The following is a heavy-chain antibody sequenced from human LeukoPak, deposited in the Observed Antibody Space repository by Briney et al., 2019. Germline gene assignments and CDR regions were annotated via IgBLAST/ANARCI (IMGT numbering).Heavy chain of an antibody. V-gene: IGHV4-4*08. D-gene: IGHD4-23*01. CDR2: IYTSGST. Sequence: SETLSLTCTVSGGSISSYYWSWIRQPPGKGLEWIGRIYTSGSTNYNPSLKSRVTISVDTSKNQFSLKLSSVTAADTAVYYCAREPLYGGNPADYWGQGTLVTVSS. J-gene: IGHJ4*02. CDR3: AREPLYGGNPADY. CDR1: GGSISSYY.